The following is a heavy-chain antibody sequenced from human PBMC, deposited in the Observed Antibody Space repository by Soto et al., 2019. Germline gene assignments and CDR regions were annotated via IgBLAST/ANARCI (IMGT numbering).Heavy chain of an antibody. D-gene: IGHD6-13*01. V-gene: IGHV1-69*01. Sequence: QVQLVQSGAEVKKPGSSVKVSCKASGGTFSSYAISWVRQAPGQGLEWMGGIIPIFGTANYAQKFQGRVTSTAEESTSTAYMELSRLGFKDMAGYYCARAPGIAASEFAYWGQGTLVTVSS. CDR2: IIPIFGTA. CDR1: GGTFSSYA. CDR3: ARAPGIAASEFAY. J-gene: IGHJ4*02.